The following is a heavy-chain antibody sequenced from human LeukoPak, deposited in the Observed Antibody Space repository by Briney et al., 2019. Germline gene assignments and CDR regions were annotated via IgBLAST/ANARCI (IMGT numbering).Heavy chain of an antibody. J-gene: IGHJ4*02. Sequence: ASVKVSCKASGYTFTGYYMHWVRQAPGQGLEWMGWISTYNGDTNYAQKLQGRVTMTTDTSTSTAYMELRSLRSDDTAVYYCARKIPSYCSSTSCYTYFDYWGQGTLVTVSS. CDR3: ARKIPSYCSSTSCYTYFDY. CDR1: GYTFTGYY. V-gene: IGHV1-18*01. CDR2: ISTYNGDT. D-gene: IGHD2-2*02.